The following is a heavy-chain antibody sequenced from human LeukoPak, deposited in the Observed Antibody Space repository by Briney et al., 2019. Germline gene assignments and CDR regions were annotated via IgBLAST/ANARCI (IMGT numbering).Heavy chain of an antibody. D-gene: IGHD6-19*01. CDR3: ARVSSGWYYYYYYMDV. J-gene: IGHJ6*03. V-gene: IGHV7-4-1*02. CDR1: GYTFTANA. Sequence: GASVKVSCKASGYTFTANAMNWVRQAPGQGLEWMGWINTNTGNPTYAQGFTGRFVFSLDTSVSTAYLQISSLKAEDTAVYYCARVSSGWYYYYYYMDVWGKGTTVTVSS. CDR2: INTNTGNP.